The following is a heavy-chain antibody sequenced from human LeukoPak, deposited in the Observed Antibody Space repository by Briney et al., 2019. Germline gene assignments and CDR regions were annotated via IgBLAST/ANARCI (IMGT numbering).Heavy chain of an antibody. CDR1: GVTISNDYYY. V-gene: IGHV4-39*06. J-gene: IGHJ3*02. CDR3: ARDLEWYCSSTSCYTSNAFDI. Sequence: PSETLSLTCTVSGVTISNDYYYWGWIRQPPGKGLEWTGSIYYSGSTYYNPSLKSRVTISVDTSKNQFTLKVSSVTAADTAVYYCARDLEWYCSSTSCYTSNAFDIWGQGTMVTVSS. CDR2: IYYSGST. D-gene: IGHD2-2*02.